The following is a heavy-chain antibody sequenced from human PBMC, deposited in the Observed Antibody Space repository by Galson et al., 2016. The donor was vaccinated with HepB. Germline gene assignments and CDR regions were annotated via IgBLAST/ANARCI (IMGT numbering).Heavy chain of an antibody. V-gene: IGHV3-7*01. D-gene: IGHD2-2*01. J-gene: IGHJ5*02. CDR2: IKDDGSEK. Sequence: LRLSCAVSGFTFSSYWMSWVRQAPGKGLEWVANIKDDGSEKYHVDSVKGRFTISRDNAKNSLYLQMNSLRAEDTAVYYCATSRWFDAWGLGTLVTVSS. CDR3: ATSRWFDA. CDR1: GFTFSSYW.